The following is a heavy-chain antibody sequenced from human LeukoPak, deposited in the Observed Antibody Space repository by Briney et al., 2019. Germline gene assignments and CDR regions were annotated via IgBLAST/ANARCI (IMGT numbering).Heavy chain of an antibody. V-gene: IGHV3-30-3*01. J-gene: IGHJ4*02. CDR2: ISYDGSNK. CDR1: GFTFSRYA. CDR3: AKEGPHSSSWYEGYYFDY. D-gene: IGHD6-13*01. Sequence: GRSLRLSCAASGFTFSRYAMHWVRQAPGKGLEWVAVISYDGSNKNYADSVKGRFTISRDNSKNTLYLQMNSLRAEDTAVYYCAKEGPHSSSWYEGYYFDYWGQGTLVTVSS.